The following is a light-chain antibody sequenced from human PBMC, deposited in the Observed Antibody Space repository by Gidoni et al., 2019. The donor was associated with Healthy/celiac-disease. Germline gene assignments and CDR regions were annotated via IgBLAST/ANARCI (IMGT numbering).Light chain of an antibody. V-gene: IGLV2-14*01. J-gene: IGLJ2*01. Sequence: QSALTPPASVSGSPGPSITISCTGTSSDVGGYNYVSWYQQHPGKAPKLMIFEVSNRPSGVSNRFSGSKSGNTASLTISGLQAEDEADYYCSSYTSSSTLEVVFGGGTKLTVL. CDR2: EVS. CDR3: SSYTSSSTLEVV. CDR1: SSDVGGYNY.